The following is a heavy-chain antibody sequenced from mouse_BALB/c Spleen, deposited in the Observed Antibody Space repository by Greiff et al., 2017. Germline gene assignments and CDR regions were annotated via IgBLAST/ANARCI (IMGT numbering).Heavy chain of an antibody. CDR3: ARDDGSGFAY. CDR2: IRNKANGYTT. Sequence: EVQRVESGGGLVQPGGSLRLSCATSGFTFTDYYMSWVRQPPGKALEWLGFIRNKANGYTTEYSASVKGRFTISRDNSQSILYLQMNTLRAEDSATYYCARDDGSGFAYWGQGTLVTVSA. J-gene: IGHJ3*01. V-gene: IGHV7-3*02. CDR1: GFTFTDYY. D-gene: IGHD1-1*01.